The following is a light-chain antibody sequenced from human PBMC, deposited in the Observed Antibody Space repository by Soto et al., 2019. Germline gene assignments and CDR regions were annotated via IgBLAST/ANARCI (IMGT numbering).Light chain of an antibody. CDR1: QGISSY. J-gene: IGKJ1*01. Sequence: DIQFTHSPSSLSASVGDRVTITCRASQGISSYLARYQQRPGKAPKFLIYAASTLQSGVPSRFSGSGSGTDFTLTISSLQPEDFATYYCQQLNSYPLTFGQGTKVDIK. CDR3: QQLNSYPLT. CDR2: AAS. V-gene: IGKV1-9*01.